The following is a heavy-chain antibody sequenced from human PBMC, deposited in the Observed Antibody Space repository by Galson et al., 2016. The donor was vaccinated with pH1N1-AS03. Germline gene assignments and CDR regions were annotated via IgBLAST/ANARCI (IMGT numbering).Heavy chain of an antibody. V-gene: IGHV5-10-1*01. J-gene: IGHJ5*01. CDR2: IDPYDSQT. Sequence: QSGAEVKKPGESLRISCKASGYSFTSHWITWVRQMPGKGLEWMGKIDPYDSQTNYSPSFQGHITFSVDTSITTAYLQWSSLKASDTAIYYCASNTYSTRWSVLLGSWGQGSFVTVSS. CDR1: GYSFTSHW. CDR3: ASNTYSTRWSVLLGS. D-gene: IGHD6-13*01.